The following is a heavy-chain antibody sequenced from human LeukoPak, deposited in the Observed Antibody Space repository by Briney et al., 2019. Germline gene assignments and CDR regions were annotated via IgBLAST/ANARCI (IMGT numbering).Heavy chain of an antibody. V-gene: IGHV3-30-3*01. Sequence: GGSLRLSCAASGFTFSSYAMHWVRQAPGKGLEWVAVISYDGSNKYYAGSVKGRFTISRDNSKNTLYLQMNSLRAEDTAVYYCARVEVHSYGPFDYWGQGTLVTVSS. D-gene: IGHD5-18*01. CDR3: ARVEVHSYGPFDY. CDR2: ISYDGSNK. CDR1: GFTFSSYA. J-gene: IGHJ4*02.